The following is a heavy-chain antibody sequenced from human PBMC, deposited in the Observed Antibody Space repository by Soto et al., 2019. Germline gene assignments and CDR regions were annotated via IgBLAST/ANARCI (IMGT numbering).Heavy chain of an antibody. D-gene: IGHD2-15*01. J-gene: IGHJ1*01. CDR3: ARDRGYLYRNYCSGGSCLRGVDFQH. V-gene: IGHV1-46*03. CDR1: GYTFTSYY. Sequence: ASVKVSCKASGYTFTSYYMHWVRQAPGQGLEWMGIINPSGGSTSYAQKFQGRVTMTRDTSTSTVYMELSSLRSEDTAVYYCARDRGYLYRNYCSGGSCLRGVDFQHWGQGTLVTVSS. CDR2: INPSGGST.